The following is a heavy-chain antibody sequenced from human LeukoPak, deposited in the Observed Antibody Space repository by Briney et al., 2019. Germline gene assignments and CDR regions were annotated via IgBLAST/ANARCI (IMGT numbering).Heavy chain of an antibody. D-gene: IGHD1-1*01. CDR2: INHRGDT. CDR3: ARGPTISETGYFDY. Sequence: PSETLSLTCAVYGGSFSSDYWSWIRQSPGKGLEWIAEINHRGDTNYNPSVKSRVTISVDTSKNQFSLKVTSLTAADTAVYYCARGPTISETGYFDYWGQGTLVTVSS. V-gene: IGHV4-34*01. J-gene: IGHJ4*03. CDR1: GGSFSSDY.